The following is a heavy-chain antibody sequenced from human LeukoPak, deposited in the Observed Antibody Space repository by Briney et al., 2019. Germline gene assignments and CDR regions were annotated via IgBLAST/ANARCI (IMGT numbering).Heavy chain of an antibody. CDR2: IYSGST. Sequence: SETLSLTCAVSGDSINNNYWTWIRQPPGKGLEWIAHIYSGSTNYSPSLKSRVIISVDTSSYQFSLRLSSVTAADTAVYYCARLTWAYGSVDYWGQGSLVTVSS. D-gene: IGHD1-26*01. CDR1: GDSINNNY. V-gene: IGHV4-4*09. CDR3: ARLTWAYGSVDY. J-gene: IGHJ4*02.